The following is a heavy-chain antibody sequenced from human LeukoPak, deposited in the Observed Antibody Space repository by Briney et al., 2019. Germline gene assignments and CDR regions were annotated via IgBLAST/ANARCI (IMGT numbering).Heavy chain of an antibody. CDR3: AGGLITMVRGVNPF. D-gene: IGHD3-10*01. CDR2: IYSGGST. V-gene: IGHV3-53*01. J-gene: IGHJ4*02. CDR1: GFTFSSNY. Sequence: GGSLRLSCAASGFTFSSNYMSWVRQAPGKGLEWVSVIYSGGSTYYADSVEGRFTISRDNSKNTLYLQMNSLRAEDTAVYYCAGGLITMVRGVNPFWGQGTLVTVSS.